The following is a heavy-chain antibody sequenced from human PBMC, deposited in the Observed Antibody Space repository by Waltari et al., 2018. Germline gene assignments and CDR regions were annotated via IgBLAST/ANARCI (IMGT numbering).Heavy chain of an antibody. CDR1: GYNFNDYW. D-gene: IGHD6-19*01. CDR3: ARPMKSGWYYSGMDV. J-gene: IGHJ6*02. CDR2: IYGGDSDT. V-gene: IGHV5-51*01. Sequence: EVQLVQSGAEVKKPGESLKIPCQGSGYNFNDYWIAWVRQMPGKGLEWMGIIYGGDSDTRFGPSFQGQVAISADTSISTAYLHWSSLKASDTAIYYCARPMKSGWYYSGMDVWGQGTSVTVSS.